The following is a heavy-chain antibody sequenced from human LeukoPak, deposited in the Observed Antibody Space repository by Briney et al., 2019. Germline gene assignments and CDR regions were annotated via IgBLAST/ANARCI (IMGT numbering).Heavy chain of an antibody. Sequence: PGGSLRLSCAASGFTFSSYAMSWVRQAPGKGLEWVSAISGSGGSTYYADSVKGRFTISRDNSKSTLYLQMNSLRAEDTAVYYCAKRFFDYYDSSGYYGGFGYWGQGTLVTVSS. CDR1: GFTFSSYA. V-gene: IGHV3-23*01. D-gene: IGHD3-22*01. J-gene: IGHJ4*02. CDR2: ISGSGGST. CDR3: AKRFFDYYDSSGYYGGFGY.